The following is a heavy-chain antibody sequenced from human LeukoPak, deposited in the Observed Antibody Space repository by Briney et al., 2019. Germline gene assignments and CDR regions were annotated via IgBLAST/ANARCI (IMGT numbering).Heavy chain of an antibody. D-gene: IGHD2-21*02. CDR2: ISSSGGTI. Sequence: GGSLRLSCAASGFTFTSYDMNWVRQAPRKGLEWVSFISSSGGTIYYTDSVKGRFTISRDNAENSLYLQMNSLRAEDTAVYYCAKEGYCGGDCYSGLVDYWGQGTLVTVSS. J-gene: IGHJ4*02. V-gene: IGHV3-48*03. CDR3: AKEGYCGGDCYSGLVDY. CDR1: GFTFTSYD.